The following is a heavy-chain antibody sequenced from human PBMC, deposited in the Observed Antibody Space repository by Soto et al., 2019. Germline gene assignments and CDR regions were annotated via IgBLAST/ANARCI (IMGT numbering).Heavy chain of an antibody. Sequence: QVHLVQSGAEVKKPGASVKVSCKGSGYAFTTYGITWVRQAPGQGLEWMGWISAHNGNTNYAQKLQGRVTVTRDTSTSTAYMELRRLRSDGTAVYYCARGRYGDYWGQGAVVTVSS. J-gene: IGHJ4*02. V-gene: IGHV1-18*01. CDR3: ARGRYGDY. CDR1: GYAFTTYG. D-gene: IGHD1-1*01. CDR2: ISAHNGNT.